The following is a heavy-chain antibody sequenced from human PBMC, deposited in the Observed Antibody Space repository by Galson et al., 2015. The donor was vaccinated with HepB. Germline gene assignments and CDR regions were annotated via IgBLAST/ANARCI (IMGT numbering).Heavy chain of an antibody. CDR1: GFTFNSYG. J-gene: IGHJ5*02. Sequence: SLRLSCAASGFTFNSYGMNWIRQTPGKGLEWVSAISGTGDKTYTADSVKGRFTISRDNSRNTVYLQMNNLRGEDTAIYYCAKGHPTTFYDFWSGYSDNWFDPWGQGTLVIVSS. CDR2: ISGTGDKT. CDR3: AKGHPTTFYDFWSGYSDNWFDP. V-gene: IGHV3-23*01. D-gene: IGHD3-3*01.